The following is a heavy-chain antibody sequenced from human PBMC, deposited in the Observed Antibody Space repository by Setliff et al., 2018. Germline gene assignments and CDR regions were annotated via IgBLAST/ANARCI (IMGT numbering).Heavy chain of an antibody. J-gene: IGHJ5*02. CDR3: ARDNTILGATDH. Sequence: LSLTCAVSGGSLNSGSYYWSWIRQSTEKGLEWLGRLHTSGSTTYNPVLNSRVTISVDTSTNQFSLRLTSLTAADTAVYFCARDNTILGATDHWGQGTLVTV. CDR2: LHTSGST. V-gene: IGHV4-61*02. D-gene: IGHD1-26*01. CDR1: GGSLNSGSYY.